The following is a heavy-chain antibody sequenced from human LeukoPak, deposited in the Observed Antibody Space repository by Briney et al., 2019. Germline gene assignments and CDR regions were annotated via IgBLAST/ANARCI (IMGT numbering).Heavy chain of an antibody. CDR2: IYYSGST. CDR1: GGSISNYY. Sequence: SETLSLTCTVSGGSISNYYWNWIRQPPGKGLEWIGYIYYSGSTNYNPSLKSRVTISVDTSKNQFSLKLSSVTAADTAVYYCARVAYYDSSGYPLDYWGQGTLVTVSS. V-gene: IGHV4-59*01. CDR3: ARVAYYDSSGYPLDY. J-gene: IGHJ4*02. D-gene: IGHD3-22*01.